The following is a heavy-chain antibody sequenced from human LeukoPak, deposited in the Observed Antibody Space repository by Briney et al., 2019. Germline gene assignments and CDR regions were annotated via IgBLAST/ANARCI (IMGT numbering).Heavy chain of an antibody. V-gene: IGHV1-69*04. Sequence: VASVKVSCKASGGTFSSYAISWVRQAPGQGLEWMGRIIPILGIANYAQKFQSRVTITADKSTSTAYMELSSLRSEDTAVYYCARARDGGQLSWFDPWGQGTLVTVSS. J-gene: IGHJ5*02. CDR3: ARARDGGQLSWFDP. CDR2: IIPILGIA. CDR1: GGTFSSYA. D-gene: IGHD5-24*01.